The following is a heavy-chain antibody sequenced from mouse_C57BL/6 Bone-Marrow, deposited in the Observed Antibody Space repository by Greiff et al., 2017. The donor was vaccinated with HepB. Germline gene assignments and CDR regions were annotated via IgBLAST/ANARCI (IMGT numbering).Heavy chain of an antibody. Sequence: EVMLVESWGGLVQPGGSRKLSCAASGFTFSSFGMHWVRQAPEKGLEWVAYISSGSSTIYYADTVKGRFTISRDNPKNTLFLQMTSLRSEDTAMYYCATMITTWYFDVWGAGTPVTVSS. J-gene: IGHJ1*01. D-gene: IGHD2-4*01. CDR2: ISSGSSTI. CDR1: GFTFSSFG. V-gene: IGHV5-17*02. CDR3: ATMITTWYFDV.